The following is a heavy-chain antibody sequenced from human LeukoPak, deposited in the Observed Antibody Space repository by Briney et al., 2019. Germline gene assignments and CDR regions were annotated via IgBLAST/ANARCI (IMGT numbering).Heavy chain of an antibody. V-gene: IGHV3-20*04. Sequence: PGGSLRLSCAAPGFTFDDYGMSWVRHAPGKGLEWVSGVNWNGGERGYADSVKGRFTISRDNAKNSLYLQMNSLRAEDTAFYYCARERGGAARRYFEYWGQGTLVTVSS. D-gene: IGHD6-6*01. CDR3: ARERGGAARRYFEY. CDR1: GFTFDDYG. J-gene: IGHJ4*02. CDR2: VNWNGGER.